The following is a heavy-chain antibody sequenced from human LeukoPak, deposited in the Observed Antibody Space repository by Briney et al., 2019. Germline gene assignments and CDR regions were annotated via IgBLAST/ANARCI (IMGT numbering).Heavy chain of an antibody. CDR2: IYYSGST. CDR3: ARTGGYMVWGVQNWFDP. D-gene: IGHD3-10*01. CDR1: GGSISSSSYY. V-gene: IGHV4-39*01. Sequence: SETLSLTCTVSGGSISSSSYYWGWIRQPPGKGLEWIGSIYYSGSTYYNPSLKSRVTISVDTSRNQFSLKLTSVTAADTAVYYCARTGGYMVWGVQNWFDPRGQGTLVTVSS. J-gene: IGHJ5*02.